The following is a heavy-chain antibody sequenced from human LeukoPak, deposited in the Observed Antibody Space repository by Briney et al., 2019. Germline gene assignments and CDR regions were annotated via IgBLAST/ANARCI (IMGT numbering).Heavy chain of an antibody. CDR3: ASGRSGIVGAASTFDAFDI. D-gene: IGHD1-26*01. Sequence: ASVKVSCKASGYTFTSYYMHWVRQAPGQGLEWMGRINPKSGGTNYGQKFQGRVTMTRDTSISTAYMELSSLISDDTAVYYCASGRSGIVGAASTFDAFDIWGQGTRVTVSS. CDR2: INPKSGGT. CDR1: GYTFTSYY. V-gene: IGHV1-2*02. J-gene: IGHJ3*02.